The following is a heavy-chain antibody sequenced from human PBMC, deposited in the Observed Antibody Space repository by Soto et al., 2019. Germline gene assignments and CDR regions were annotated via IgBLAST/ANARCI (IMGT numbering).Heavy chain of an antibody. D-gene: IGHD6-13*01. V-gene: IGHV3-30*18. CDR3: AKDGVAASGTCWCAA. CDR2: ISPDGSDK. CDR1: GVTFNTYG. Sequence: LRLSCAASGVTFNTYGMNRVRQAPGKGLEWVALISPDGSDKSYTDSVKGRFAVSRDNSKNTLYLQMNSLRPEDTAVYYCAKDGVAASGTCWCAACGQGTLVTVSS. J-gene: IGHJ5*02.